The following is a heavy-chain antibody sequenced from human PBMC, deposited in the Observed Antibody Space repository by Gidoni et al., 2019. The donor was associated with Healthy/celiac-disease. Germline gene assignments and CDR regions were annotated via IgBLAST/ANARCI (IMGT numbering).Heavy chain of an antibody. V-gene: IGHV3-33*01. CDR2: IWYDGSNK. Sequence: QVQLVESGGGVVQPGRSLRLSCAASGFTFRSHGMHWVRQAPGKGLAWVAVIWYDGSNKYYADSVKGRFTISRDNSKNTLYLQMNSLRAEDTAVYYCASCSGWYIDYWGQGTLVTVSS. J-gene: IGHJ4*02. CDR1: GFTFRSHG. D-gene: IGHD6-19*01. CDR3: ASCSGWYIDY.